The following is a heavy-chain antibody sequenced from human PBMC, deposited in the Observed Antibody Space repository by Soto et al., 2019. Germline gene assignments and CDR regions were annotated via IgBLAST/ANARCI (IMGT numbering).Heavy chain of an antibody. CDR3: AAYASGRRGWFDP. CDR2: IYYSGTS. CDR1: GGSISNDNG. Sequence: SETLSLTCAVSGGSISNDNGWSWVRQAPGKGLEWIGEIYYSGTSNYNPSLKNRVTISIDKSKNQFSLNLNSMTAADTAVYYCAAYASGRRGWFDPWGQGTLVTVSS. D-gene: IGHD2-2*01. V-gene: IGHV4-4*02. J-gene: IGHJ5*02.